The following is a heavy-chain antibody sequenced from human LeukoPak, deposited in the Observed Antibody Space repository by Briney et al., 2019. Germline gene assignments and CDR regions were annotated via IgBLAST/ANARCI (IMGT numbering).Heavy chain of an antibody. Sequence: ASVKVSCKASGYTFTGYHMHWVRQAPGQGLEWMGRINPNSGDTNYAQKFQGRVTMTRDTSISTAYMELSRLRSDDTAEYYCARDYCSSTSCLFDYWSQGTLVTVSS. CDR1: GYTFTGYH. V-gene: IGHV1-2*06. CDR3: ARDYCSSTSCLFDY. J-gene: IGHJ4*02. CDR2: INPNSGDT. D-gene: IGHD2-2*01.